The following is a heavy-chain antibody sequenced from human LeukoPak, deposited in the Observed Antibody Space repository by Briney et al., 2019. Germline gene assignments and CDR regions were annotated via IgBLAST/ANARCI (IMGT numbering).Heavy chain of an antibody. D-gene: IGHD4-17*01. V-gene: IGHV3-7*01. J-gene: IGHJ3*02. Sequence: GGSLRLSCAASGFSFSRYWMSWVRQAPGKGLEYIANIKEDGSEKYYVDSVKGRFIISRDNARNSLFLQMNSLRAEDTAMYYCARDDTTGGAFDIWGQGTMVTVSS. CDR1: GFSFSRYW. CDR3: ARDDTTGGAFDI. CDR2: IKEDGSEK.